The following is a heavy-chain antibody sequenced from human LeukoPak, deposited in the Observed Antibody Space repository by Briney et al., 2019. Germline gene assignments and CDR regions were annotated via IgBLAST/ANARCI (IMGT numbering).Heavy chain of an antibody. V-gene: IGHV3-23*01. D-gene: IGHD5-18*01. CDR3: AKGAASRGYTYMAN. J-gene: IGHJ4*02. CDR1: GFTFSSYA. CDR2: VGARGGST. Sequence: GGSLRLSCAASGFTFSSYAMSWVRQAPGKGLEWVATVGARGGSTYYADSVKGRFTISRDNSNNTLSLQINSLRPEDTAVYYCAKGAASRGYTYMANWGQGTLVTVSS.